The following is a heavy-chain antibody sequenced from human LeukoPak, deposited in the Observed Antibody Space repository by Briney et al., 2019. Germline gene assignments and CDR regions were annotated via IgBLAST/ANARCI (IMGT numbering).Heavy chain of an antibody. CDR1: GGTFSSYA. D-gene: IGHD3-10*01. Sequence: SVKVSCKASGGTFSSYAISWVRQAPGQGLEWMGGIIPIFGTANYAQKFQGRVTITADESTSTAYMGLSSLRSEDTAVYYCARDLGYYGSGSLDYWGQGTLVTVSS. V-gene: IGHV1-69*13. CDR3: ARDLGYYGSGSLDY. CDR2: IIPIFGTA. J-gene: IGHJ4*02.